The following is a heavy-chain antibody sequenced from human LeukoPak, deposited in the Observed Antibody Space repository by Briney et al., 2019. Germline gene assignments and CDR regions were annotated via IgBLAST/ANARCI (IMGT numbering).Heavy chain of an antibody. Sequence: ASVKVSCKASGYTFTGYYMHWVRQAPGQGLEWMGWINPNSGGTNYAQKFQGRVTMTRDTSISTAYMELSRLRSDDTAVYYCARDGYYYDFWSGYYNHYYYYMDVWGKGTTVTVSS. V-gene: IGHV1-2*02. J-gene: IGHJ6*03. CDR1: GYTFTGYY. D-gene: IGHD3-3*01. CDR3: ARDGYYYDFWSGYYNHYYYYMDV. CDR2: INPNSGGT.